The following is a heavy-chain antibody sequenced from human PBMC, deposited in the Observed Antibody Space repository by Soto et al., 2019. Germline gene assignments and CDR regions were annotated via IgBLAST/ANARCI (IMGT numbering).Heavy chain of an antibody. D-gene: IGHD4-17*01. Sequence: SETLSLTCAVSGDSISSGGYSWSWIRQPPGKGLEWIGYIYHSGSAYYNPSLKSRVTVSVDRSKNQFSLKLSSVTAADTAVYYCARFYGDSYTWFYPWGQGTLVTVSS. CDR2: IYHSGSA. CDR1: GDSISSGGYS. V-gene: IGHV4-30-2*01. J-gene: IGHJ5*02. CDR3: ARFYGDSYTWFYP.